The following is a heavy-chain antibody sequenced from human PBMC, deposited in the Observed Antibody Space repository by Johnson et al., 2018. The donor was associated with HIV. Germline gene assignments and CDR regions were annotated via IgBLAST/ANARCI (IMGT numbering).Heavy chain of an antibody. CDR3: ARGHTWPKSGFDF. V-gene: IGHV3-23*04. CDR1: GFTFSSFA. CDR2: ISGSGHST. D-gene: IGHD3-3*01. J-gene: IGHJ3*01. Sequence: VQLVESGGGLVQPGGSLRLSCAASGFTFSSFAMSWVRQAPGKGLEWVSAISGSGHSTYYADSVQGRFTISRDSSKNTLYLQMNSLRAEDTAVYYCARGHTWPKSGFDFWGQGTIVTVSS.